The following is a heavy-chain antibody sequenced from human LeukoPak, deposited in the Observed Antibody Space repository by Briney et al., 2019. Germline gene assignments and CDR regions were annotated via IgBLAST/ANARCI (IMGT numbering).Heavy chain of an antibody. CDR2: IYYSGDT. Sequence: SETLSLTCIVSGGSITSDYWTWIRQTPAKGLEGLGHIYYSGDTNYNPSLSSRATISVDTSKNQVYLILTSVTAADTAVYYCARRTYDYESGYYYGRGWFDPWGQGTLVTVSS. D-gene: IGHD3-22*01. CDR1: GGSITSDY. V-gene: IGHV4-59*08. CDR3: ARRTYDYESGYYYGRGWFDP. J-gene: IGHJ5*02.